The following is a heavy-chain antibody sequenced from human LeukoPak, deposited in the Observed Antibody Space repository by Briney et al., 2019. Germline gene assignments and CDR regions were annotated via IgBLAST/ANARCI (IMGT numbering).Heavy chain of an antibody. D-gene: IGHD3-3*01. CDR1: GGTFSSYA. V-gene: IGHV1-69*05. Sequence: SVKVSCKASGGTFSSYAISWVRQAPGQGLEWMGEIIPIFGTANYAQKFQGRVTITTDESTSTAYMELSSLRSEDTAVYYCARHGGITIFGVAQPGGAFDIWGQGAMVTVSS. CDR3: ARHGGITIFGVAQPGGAFDI. CDR2: IIPIFGTA. J-gene: IGHJ3*02.